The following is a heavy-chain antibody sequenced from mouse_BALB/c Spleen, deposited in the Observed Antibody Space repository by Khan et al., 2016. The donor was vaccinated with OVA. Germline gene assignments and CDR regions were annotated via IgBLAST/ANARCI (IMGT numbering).Heavy chain of an antibody. D-gene: IGHD2-14*01. J-gene: IGHJ3*01. CDR2: INPSNNYT. CDR3: IREGAYYRSDGWFAY. V-gene: IGHV1-4*01. Sequence: QVQLKGSGAELARPGASVKMSCKASGYTFTSYTIHWVRQRPGQALEWIGHINPSNNYTNYNQKFKDKAALIVDKSSTTAYMQLSSLTSEDSAVYYCIREGAYYRSDGWFAYCGQGTLVTVSA. CDR1: GYTFTSYT.